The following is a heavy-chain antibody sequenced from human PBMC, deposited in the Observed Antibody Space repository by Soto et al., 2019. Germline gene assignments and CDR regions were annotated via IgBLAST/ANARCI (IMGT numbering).Heavy chain of an antibody. V-gene: IGHV1-24*01. D-gene: IGHD2-15*01. J-gene: IGHJ6*03. CDR1: GYTLTELS. Sequence: ASVKVSCKVSGYTLTELSMHWVRQAPGKGLEWMGGFDPEDGETIYAQKFQGRVTMTEDTSTDTAYMELSSLRSEDTAVYYCAATLVEYCSGGSCLLRFSTYMDVWGKGTTVTVSS. CDR3: AATLVEYCSGGSCLLRFSTYMDV. CDR2: FDPEDGET.